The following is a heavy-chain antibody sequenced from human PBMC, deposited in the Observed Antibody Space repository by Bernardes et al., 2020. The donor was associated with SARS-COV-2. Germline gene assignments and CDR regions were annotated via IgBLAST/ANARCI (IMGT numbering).Heavy chain of an antibody. D-gene: IGHD3-22*01. CDR3: TTSLSLIVVTYAIDI. CDR1: GYTLTALS. V-gene: IGHV1-24*01. J-gene: IGHJ3*02. Sequence: ASVKVSCKVSGYTLTALSMHWVRQAPGKGLEWMGSFDPEDGETIYAQKFLGRVTMTADTSTYTSYMELSSLRSEDTAVYYCTTSLSLIVVTYAIDIWGQGTTVTVSS. CDR2: FDPEDGET.